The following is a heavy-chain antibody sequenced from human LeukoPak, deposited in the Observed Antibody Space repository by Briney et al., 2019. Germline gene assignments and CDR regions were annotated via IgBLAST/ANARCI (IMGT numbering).Heavy chain of an antibody. Sequence: GGSLRLSCAASGFTFSSYWMHWVRQAPGKGLVWVSRINSDGSSTSYADSVKGRFTISRDNAKNTLYLQMNSLRAEDTAVYYCARDYGDYLSLYYFDYWGQGTPVTVSS. J-gene: IGHJ4*02. CDR2: INSDGSST. CDR1: GFTFSSYW. D-gene: IGHD4-17*01. V-gene: IGHV3-74*01. CDR3: ARDYGDYLSLYYFDY.